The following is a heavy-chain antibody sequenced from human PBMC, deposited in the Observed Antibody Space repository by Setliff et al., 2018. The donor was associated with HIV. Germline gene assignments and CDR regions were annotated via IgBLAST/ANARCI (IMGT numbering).Heavy chain of an antibody. CDR1: GDKSMTYW. Sequence: GASLTISCKASGDKSMTYWIGWVRQMPGKGLEWMGIIFPGDSDTKYSPSFEGQVTISADKSINTAYLQWTSLRASDTAMYYCAKHMVRGAITGEAFDVWGQGTMVTVSS. V-gene: IGHV5-51*01. CDR3: AKHMVRGAITGEAFDV. D-gene: IGHD3-10*01. J-gene: IGHJ3*01. CDR2: IFPGDSDT.